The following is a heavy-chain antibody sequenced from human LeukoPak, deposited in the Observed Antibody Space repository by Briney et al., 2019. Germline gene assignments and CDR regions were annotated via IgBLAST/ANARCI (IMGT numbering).Heavy chain of an antibody. Sequence: GGSLRLSCAASGFTFSDYYMSWIRQAPGKGLEWVGRIKSKTDGGTTDYATPVNGRFTISRDDSKNTVYLQMNSLKTEDTAVYHCTTSITIFGVVHDVFDIWGQGTMVTVSS. V-gene: IGHV3-15*01. J-gene: IGHJ3*02. CDR3: TTSITIFGVVHDVFDI. CDR2: IKSKTDGGTT. CDR1: GFTFSDYY. D-gene: IGHD3-3*01.